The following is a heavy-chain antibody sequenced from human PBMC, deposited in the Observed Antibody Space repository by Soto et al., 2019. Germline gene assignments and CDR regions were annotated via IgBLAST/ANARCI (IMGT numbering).Heavy chain of an antibody. CDR3: ARGAVPAALFDYYYYYMDV. J-gene: IGHJ6*03. D-gene: IGHD2-2*01. Sequence: GVLRLSCAASGFSFSSYTMNWVRQAPGKGLEWVSYISSSRSTIYYADSVKGRFTSSRDNAKNSLYLQMNSLRAEDTAVYYCARGAVPAALFDYYYYYMDVWGKGTTVTVSS. CDR1: GFSFSSYT. CDR2: ISSSRSTI. V-gene: IGHV3-48*04.